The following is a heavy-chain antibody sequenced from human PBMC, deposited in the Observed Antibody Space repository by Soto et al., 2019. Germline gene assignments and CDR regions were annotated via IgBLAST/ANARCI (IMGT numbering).Heavy chain of an antibody. CDR3: ARDDEGGSDCDLGY. CDR1: GFTFSSHY. CDR2: ISSDGNSK. J-gene: IGHJ4*02. Sequence: QAHLVESGGGVVQPGRSLTLSCAVSGFTFSSHYMHWVRQAPGKGLEWVALISSDGNSKYYADSVTGRFTTSRDNSKNTMYLQMNSLRVEDTAVYYCARDDEGGSDCDLGYWGQGALVTVSS. D-gene: IGHD1-26*01. V-gene: IGHV3-30-3*01.